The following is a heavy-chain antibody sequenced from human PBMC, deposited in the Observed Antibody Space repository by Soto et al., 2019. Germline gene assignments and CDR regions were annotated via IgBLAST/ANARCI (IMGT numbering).Heavy chain of an antibody. CDR2: IYYSGST. CDR1: GGSISSSSYY. J-gene: IGHJ5*02. Sequence: SETLSLTCTVSGGSISSSSYYWGWIRQPPGKGLEWIGSIYYSGSTYYNPSLKSRVTISVDTSKNQFSLKLSSVTAADTAVYYCASMRVDIVASTDLNWFDPWGQGTLVTVSS. D-gene: IGHD5-12*01. CDR3: ASMRVDIVASTDLNWFDP. V-gene: IGHV4-39*01.